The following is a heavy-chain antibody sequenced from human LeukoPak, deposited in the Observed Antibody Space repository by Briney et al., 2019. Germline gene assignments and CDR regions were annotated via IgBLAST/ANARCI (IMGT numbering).Heavy chain of an antibody. CDR2: IRYDGSNK. V-gene: IGHV3-30*02. J-gene: IGHJ1*01. Sequence: GGSLRLSCAASGFTFSSYGMHWVRQAPGKGLEWVAFIRYDGSNKYYADSVKGRFTISRDNSKNTLYLQMNSLRAEDTAVYYCAKDSGDSPEYFQHWGQGTLVTVSS. CDR3: AKDSGDSPEYFQH. D-gene: IGHD4-17*01. CDR1: GFTFSSYG.